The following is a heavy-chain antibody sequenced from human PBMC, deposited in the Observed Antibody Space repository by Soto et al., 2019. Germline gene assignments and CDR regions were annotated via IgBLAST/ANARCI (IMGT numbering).Heavy chain of an antibody. CDR2: VYYSGSS. J-gene: IGHJ2*01. CDR3: ARMSYFYDKWYFDI. Sequence: SETLSLTCSVSGGSINNNDYYWSWIRQTPGKGLEWIGYVYYSGSSDYIPSLKSRLSMSIDKSKNQFHLKLNSVTAADTATYFCARMSYFYDKWYFDIWGRGTLVTVSS. V-gene: IGHV4-30-4*01. D-gene: IGHD3-22*01. CDR1: GGSINNNDYY.